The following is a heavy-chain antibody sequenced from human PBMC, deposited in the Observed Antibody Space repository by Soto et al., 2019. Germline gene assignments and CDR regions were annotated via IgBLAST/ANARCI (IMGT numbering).Heavy chain of an antibody. CDR3: AKDSYYDFWSGPHGVPDY. CDR1: GFTFSSYA. V-gene: IGHV3-23*01. D-gene: IGHD3-3*01. Sequence: PGGSLRLSCAASGFTFSSYAMSWVRQAPGKGLEWVSAISGSGGSTYYADSVKGRFTISRDNSKNTLYLQMNSLRAEDTAVYYCAKDSYYDFWSGPHGVPDYWGQGTLVTVSS. J-gene: IGHJ4*02. CDR2: ISGSGGST.